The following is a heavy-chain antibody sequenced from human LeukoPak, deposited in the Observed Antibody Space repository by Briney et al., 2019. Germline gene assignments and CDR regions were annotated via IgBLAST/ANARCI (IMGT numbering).Heavy chain of an antibody. CDR3: AREGYDFWSGYPDYGMDV. V-gene: IGHV3-21*01. CDR2: ISSSSSYI. D-gene: IGHD3-3*01. CDR1: GFTFSSYS. J-gene: IGHJ6*02. Sequence: PGGSLRLSCAASGFTFSSYSMNWVRQAPGKGLEWVSSISSSSSYIYYADSVKGLFTISRDNAKNSLYLQMNSLRAEDTAVYYCAREGYDFWSGYPDYGMDVWGQGTTVTVSS.